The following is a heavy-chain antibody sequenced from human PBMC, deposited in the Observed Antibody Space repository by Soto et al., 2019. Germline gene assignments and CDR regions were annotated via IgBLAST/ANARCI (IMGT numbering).Heavy chain of an antibody. Sequence: PSETLSLTCSVSGYSVSSSDYYWAWIRQPPGKGLEWIGSMLYSGLTYYNPSLNSRVTLSIDMTNNHVSLILNSVTAADTAVYYCARVGPWVPYYYDSSPYTFENWFDPWGQGTLVTVSS. V-gene: IGHV4-39*02. CDR2: MLYSGLT. CDR3: ARVGPWVPYYYDSSPYTFENWFDP. J-gene: IGHJ5*02. D-gene: IGHD3-22*01. CDR1: GYSVSSSDYY.